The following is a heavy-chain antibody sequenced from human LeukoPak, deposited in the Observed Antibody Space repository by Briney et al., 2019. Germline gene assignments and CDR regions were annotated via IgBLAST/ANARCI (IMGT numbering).Heavy chain of an antibody. Sequence: PGGSLRLSCAASGFTFSSYAMSWLRQAPGKQLEWISSLCGTAGGSYYADSVKGRFTISKDNSKNTLYLQMVSLRAEDTAIYYCAKGANINCYSGAGYWGQGTLVTVSS. CDR3: AKGANINCYSGAGY. CDR2: LCGTAGGS. V-gene: IGHV3-23*01. J-gene: IGHJ4*02. D-gene: IGHD1-26*01. CDR1: GFTFSSYA.